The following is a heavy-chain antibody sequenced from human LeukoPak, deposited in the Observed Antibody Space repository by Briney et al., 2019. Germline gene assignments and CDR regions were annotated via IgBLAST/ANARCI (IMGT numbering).Heavy chain of an antibody. CDR3: ARPGYCSSTSCYMASGSFDY. CDR2: ISSSSSYI. Sequence: GGSLRLSCAASGFTFSSYAMSWVRQAPGKGLEWVSSISSSSSYIYYADSVKGRFTISRDNAKNSLYLQMNSLRAEDTAVYYCARPGYCSSTSCYMASGSFDYWGQGTLVTVSS. CDR1: GFTFSSYA. D-gene: IGHD2-2*02. J-gene: IGHJ4*02. V-gene: IGHV3-21*01.